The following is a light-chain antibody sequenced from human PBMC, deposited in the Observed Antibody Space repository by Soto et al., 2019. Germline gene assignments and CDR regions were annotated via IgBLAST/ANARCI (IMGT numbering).Light chain of an antibody. CDR2: WDS. Sequence: DIVMTQSPDSLRVSLGERATISCTSSLNIYFKSNNRNYLAWYQQKTGQPPKLLVYWDSTRESGVPDRFTDSGSGTYLTLTIDNVQPDDVAVYYCQKYFITPLTFGGGTKVDIK. J-gene: IGKJ4*01. CDR3: QKYFITPLT. CDR1: LNIYFKSNNRNY. V-gene: IGKV4-1*01.